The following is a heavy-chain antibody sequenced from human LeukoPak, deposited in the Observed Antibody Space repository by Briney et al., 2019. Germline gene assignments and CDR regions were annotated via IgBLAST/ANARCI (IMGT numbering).Heavy chain of an antibody. CDR2: IHNVGFT. D-gene: IGHD4-11*01. CDR1: GDSISSRYW. V-gene: IGHV4-4*02. Sequence: SETLSLTCTVSGDSISSRYWWSWVRQPPGKGLEWIGQIHNVGFTKYNPSLKSRVTISVDKSKNHFSLKLNSVTAADTALYYCASETDYSHPNWFDPWGQGTLVIVSS. J-gene: IGHJ5*02. CDR3: ASETDYSHPNWFDP.